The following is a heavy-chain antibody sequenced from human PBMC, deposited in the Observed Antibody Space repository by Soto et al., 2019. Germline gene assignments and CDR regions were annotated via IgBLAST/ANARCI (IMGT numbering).Heavy chain of an antibody. CDR3: ARCDPNKYSSSWVFDY. Sequence: SETLSLTCTVSGGSIRSDTYYWGWVRQTPRKGLEWIGSIYYSGSTYYNPSLKTRVTMSVGTSKIQFSLTLTSVTAADTAVYYCARCDPNKYSSSWVFDYWGQGTLVTVSS. D-gene: IGHD6-13*01. J-gene: IGHJ4*02. CDR2: IYYSGST. V-gene: IGHV4-39*01. CDR1: GGSIRSDTYY.